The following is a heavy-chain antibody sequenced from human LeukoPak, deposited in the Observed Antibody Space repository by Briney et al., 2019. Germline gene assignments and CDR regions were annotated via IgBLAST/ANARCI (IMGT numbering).Heavy chain of an antibody. V-gene: IGHV3-7*01. CDR2: IKQDGSEK. CDR3: ARGGGDFWSGYYPSWFDY. CDR1: GFTLNTYW. D-gene: IGHD3-3*01. J-gene: IGHJ4*02. Sequence: GGSLRLSCAASGFTLNTYWMCWVRQAPGKGLEWVANIKQDGSEKYYVDSVKGRFTISRDNAKNSLYLQMNSPRVEDTAVYYCARGGGDFWSGYYPSWFDYWGQGTLVTVSS.